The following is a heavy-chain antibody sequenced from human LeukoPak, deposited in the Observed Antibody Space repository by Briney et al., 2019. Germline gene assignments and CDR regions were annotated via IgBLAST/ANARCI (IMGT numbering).Heavy chain of an antibody. CDR2: ISSSSIYI. V-gene: IGHV3-21*01. CDR3: ARADNYDILTGYSDY. J-gene: IGHJ4*02. D-gene: IGHD3-9*01. Sequence: RAGGSLRLSCAASGFTFSRSTMNWVRQAPGKGLEWVSSISSSSIYIYYADSVKGRFTISRDNAKNSLYLEMNSLRAEDTAVYYCARADNYDILTGYSDYWGQGTLVTVSS. CDR1: GFTFSRST.